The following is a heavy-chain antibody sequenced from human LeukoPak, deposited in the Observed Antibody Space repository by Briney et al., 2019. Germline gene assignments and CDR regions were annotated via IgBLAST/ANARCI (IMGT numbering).Heavy chain of an antibody. CDR1: GYSISSGYY. CDR2: IYYSGST. J-gene: IGHJ4*02. V-gene: IGHV4-61*01. CDR3: ARVTGYTIEDYFDY. Sequence: SETLSLTCTVSGYSISSGYYWSWIRQPPGEGLEWIGYIYYSGSTNYNPSLKSRVIISVKTSKNQFSLKLRSVTAADTAVYYCARVTGYTIEDYFDYWGQGTLVTVSS. D-gene: IGHD3-9*01.